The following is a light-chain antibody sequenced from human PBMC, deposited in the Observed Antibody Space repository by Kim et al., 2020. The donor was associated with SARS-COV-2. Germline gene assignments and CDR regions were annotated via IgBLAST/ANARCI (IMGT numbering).Light chain of an antibody. Sequence: ASPGERATLACRACQSIDGDLAWYQQRPGQAPRLLIYGTSIRAIGVPARFSGSGSGTEFTLTISSLQSEDFAVYYCQHYNSRPRTFGQGTKVDIK. J-gene: IGKJ1*01. CDR1: QSIDGD. CDR3: QHYNSRPRT. CDR2: GTS. V-gene: IGKV3-15*01.